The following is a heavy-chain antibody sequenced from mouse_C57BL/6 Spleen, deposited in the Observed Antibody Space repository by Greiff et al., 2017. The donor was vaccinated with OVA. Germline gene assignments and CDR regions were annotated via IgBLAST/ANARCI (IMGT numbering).Heavy chain of an antibody. CDR3: ARMGLRLYAMDY. V-gene: IGHV1-52*01. CDR2: IDPSDSET. CDR1: GYTFTSYW. J-gene: IGHJ4*01. D-gene: IGHD1-2*01. Sequence: VKLQQPGAELVRPGSSVKLSCKASGYTFTSYWMHWVKQRPIQGLEWIGNIDPSDSETHYNQKFKDKATLTVDKSSSTAYMQLSSLTSEDSAVYYCARMGLRLYAMDYWGQGTSVTVSS.